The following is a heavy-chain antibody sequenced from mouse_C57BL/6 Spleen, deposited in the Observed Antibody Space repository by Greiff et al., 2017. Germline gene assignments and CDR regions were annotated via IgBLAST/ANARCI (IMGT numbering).Heavy chain of an antibody. Sequence: QVHVKQPGTELVKPGASVKLSCKASGYTFTSYWMHWVKQRPGQGLEWIGNINPSNGGTNYNEKFKSKATLTVDNSSSTAYMQLSSLTSEDSAVYYCAGGGQLRLPFAYWGQGTLVTVSA. CDR2: INPSNGGT. CDR1: GYTFTSYW. V-gene: IGHV1-53*01. CDR3: AGGGQLRLPFAY. D-gene: IGHD3-2*02. J-gene: IGHJ3*01.